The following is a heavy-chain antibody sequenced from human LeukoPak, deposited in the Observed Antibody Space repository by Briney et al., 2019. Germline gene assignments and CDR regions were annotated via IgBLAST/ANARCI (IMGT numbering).Heavy chain of an antibody. CDR2: IKQDGSEK. Sequence: GGSLRLSCAASGFTFSSYWMSWVRQAPGKGLEWVANIKQDGSEKYYVDSVKGRFTISRDNAKNSLYLQMNSLRAEDTAVYYCAREGHEYSILFDYWGQGTLVTVSS. D-gene: IGHD6-6*01. CDR3: AREGHEYSILFDY. J-gene: IGHJ4*02. CDR1: GFTFSSYW. V-gene: IGHV3-7*01.